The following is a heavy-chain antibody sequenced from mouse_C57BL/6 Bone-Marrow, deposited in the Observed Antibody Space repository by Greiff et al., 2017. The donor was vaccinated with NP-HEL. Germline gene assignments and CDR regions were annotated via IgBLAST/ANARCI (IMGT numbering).Heavy chain of an antibody. V-gene: IGHV6-3*01. CDR3: TGPLYSNYERVDY. CDR1: GFTFSNYW. J-gene: IGHJ4*01. CDR2: IRLKSDNYAT. Sequence: DVKLVESGGGLVQPGGSMKLSCVASGFTFSNYWMNWVRQSPEKGLEWVAQIRLKSDNYATHYAESVKGRFTISRVDSNSSVYLQMNNLIAEDTGIYYCTGPLYSNYERVDYWGQGTSVTVSS. D-gene: IGHD2-5*01.